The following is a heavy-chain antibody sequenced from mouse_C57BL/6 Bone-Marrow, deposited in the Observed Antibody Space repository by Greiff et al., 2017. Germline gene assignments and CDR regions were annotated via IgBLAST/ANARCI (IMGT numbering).Heavy chain of an antibody. CDR1: GFTFSSYA. Sequence: EVMLVESGGGLVKPGGSLKLSCAASGFTFSSYAMSWVRQTLDKRLEWVATISDGGSYPSYPDNVKGRFTISRDNAKNNLYLQMSHLKSEDTAMYYGAREASITTVTYFDYWGQGTTLTVSA. D-gene: IGHD1-1*01. J-gene: IGHJ2*01. CDR2: ISDGGSYP. CDR3: AREASITTVTYFDY. V-gene: IGHV5-4*01.